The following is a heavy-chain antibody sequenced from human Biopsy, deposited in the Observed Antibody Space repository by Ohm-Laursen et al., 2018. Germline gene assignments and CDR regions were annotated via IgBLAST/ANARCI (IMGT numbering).Heavy chain of an antibody. CDR1: GGPSSNYA. J-gene: IGHJ4*02. CDR3: AADADGYYTEFDY. CDR2: IVPILGHL. D-gene: IGHD3-3*01. Sequence: SVKVSCKASGGPSSNYAFSWVRQAPGQGLEWVGRIVPILGHLNYAQRFQGRVSITADKSTTYVYMELSRLTSGDTAAYYCAADADGYYTEFDYWGPGTLVTVSS. V-gene: IGHV1-69*04.